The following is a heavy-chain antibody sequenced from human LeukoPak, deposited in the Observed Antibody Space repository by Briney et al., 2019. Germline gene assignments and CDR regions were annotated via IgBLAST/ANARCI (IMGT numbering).Heavy chain of an antibody. CDR3: ARFREALRFGDSRGWFDP. D-gene: IGHD3-10*01. V-gene: IGHV4-39*07. J-gene: IGHJ5*02. Sequence: PSETLSLTCTVSGGSISSSSYYWGWIRQPPGKGLEWIGSIYYSGSTYYNPSLKSRVTISVDTSKNQFSLKLSSVTAADTAVYYCARFREALRFGDSRGWFDPWGQGTLVTVSS. CDR2: IYYSGST. CDR1: GGSISSSSYY.